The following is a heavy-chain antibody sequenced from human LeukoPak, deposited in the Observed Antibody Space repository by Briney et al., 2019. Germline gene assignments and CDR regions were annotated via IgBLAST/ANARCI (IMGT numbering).Heavy chain of an antibody. D-gene: IGHD2-21*01. J-gene: IGHJ4*02. CDR1: GYSFTSYW. CDR3: ETLWGYSDASHINY. CDR2: IYPGDSDT. V-gene: IGHV5-51*01. Sequence: GEALQISCKGSGYSFTSYWIAWVRQMPGKGLEWMGIIYPGDSDTRYSSSFQGQVTISADKSISTAYLQWSSLKASDTAMYYGETLWGYSDASHINYWGQGTLVTVSS.